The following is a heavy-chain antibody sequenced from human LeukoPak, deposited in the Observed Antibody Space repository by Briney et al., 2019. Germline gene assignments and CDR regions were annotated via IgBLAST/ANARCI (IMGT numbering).Heavy chain of an antibody. Sequence: ASVKVSCKASGYTFTSYGISWVRQAPGQGLEWMGWISAYNGNTNYAQKLQGRVTMTTDTSTSTAYMELRSLRSDDTAVYYCARDTPWYGSGSKHLSYWGQGTLVTVSS. CDR3: ARDTPWYGSGSKHLSY. V-gene: IGHV1-18*01. J-gene: IGHJ4*02. CDR1: GYTFTSYG. CDR2: ISAYNGNT. D-gene: IGHD3-10*01.